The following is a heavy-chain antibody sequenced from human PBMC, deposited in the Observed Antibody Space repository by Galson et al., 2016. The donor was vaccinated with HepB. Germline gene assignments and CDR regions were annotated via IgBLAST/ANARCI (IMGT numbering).Heavy chain of an antibody. Sequence: SLRLSCAASGFSFSNYWMTWVRQTTGKGPEWVADINKDGSENRYVDAVMGRFTISRDNAKNSLFLQMSSLGADATAVYYCARRHEYCPPVGCSVDYWGQGTLVSVSS. CDR1: GFSFSNYW. D-gene: IGHD2/OR15-2a*01. V-gene: IGHV3-7*02. CDR2: INKDGSEN. CDR3: ARRHEYCPPVGCSVDY. J-gene: IGHJ4*02.